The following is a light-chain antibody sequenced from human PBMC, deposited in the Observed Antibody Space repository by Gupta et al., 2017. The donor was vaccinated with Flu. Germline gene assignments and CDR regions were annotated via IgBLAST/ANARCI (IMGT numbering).Light chain of an antibody. CDR1: QSVGTK. J-gene: IGKJ2*01. CDR3: QQYSTWYT. Sequence: EIVMTQSPATLSVSPGEGATLSCRASQSVGTKLAWYQQKRGQAPRLLIYGASTRDIGIPDRFSGSGSGTEFTLTSSSLQSEDFAIYYCQQYSTWYTFGQGTRLEFK. CDR2: GAS. V-gene: IGKV3D-15*01.